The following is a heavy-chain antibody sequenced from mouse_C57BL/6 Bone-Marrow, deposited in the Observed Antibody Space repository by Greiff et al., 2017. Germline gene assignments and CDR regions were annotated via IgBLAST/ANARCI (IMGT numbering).Heavy chain of an antibody. CDR1: GFTFTDYY. J-gene: IGHJ1*03. D-gene: IGHD2-3*01. CDR3: ARYFDGYYARYFDV. CDR2: LRNKANGYTT. V-gene: IGHV7-3*01. Sequence: EVQLVESGGGLVQPGGSLSLSCAASGFTFTDYYMSWVRQPPGKALEWLGFLRNKANGYTTEYSASVKGRFTISRDNSQSILYLHMNALRAEDSATYYCARYFDGYYARYFDVWGTGTTVTVSS.